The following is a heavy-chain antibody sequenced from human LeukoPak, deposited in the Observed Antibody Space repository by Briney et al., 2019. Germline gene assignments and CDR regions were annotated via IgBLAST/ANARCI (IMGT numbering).Heavy chain of an antibody. D-gene: IGHD3-16*01. CDR1: GFTFRSYS. Sequence: PGGSLRLSCAASGFTFRSYSMNWVRQAPGKGLEWLSYITNSADNIYYADSVKGRFTISRDNAKNSLYLQVNSLRAEDTAVYYCARGPPGPGGWSDPWGQGTLVTVSS. CDR3: ARGPPGPGGWSDP. CDR2: ITNSADNI. J-gene: IGHJ5*02. V-gene: IGHV3-48*01.